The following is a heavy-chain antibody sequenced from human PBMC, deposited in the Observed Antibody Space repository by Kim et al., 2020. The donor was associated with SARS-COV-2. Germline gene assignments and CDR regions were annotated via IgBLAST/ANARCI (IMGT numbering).Heavy chain of an antibody. CDR2: IYYSGST. Sequence: SETLSLTCTVSGGSISSSSYYWGWIRQPPGKGLEWIGSIYYSGSTYYNPSLKSRVTISVDTSKNQFSLKLSSVTAADTAVYYCATRDGWIIAAAGLVAFDIWGQGTMVTVSS. CDR3: ATRDGWIIAAAGLVAFDI. D-gene: IGHD6-13*01. V-gene: IGHV4-39*01. CDR1: GGSISSSSYY. J-gene: IGHJ3*02.